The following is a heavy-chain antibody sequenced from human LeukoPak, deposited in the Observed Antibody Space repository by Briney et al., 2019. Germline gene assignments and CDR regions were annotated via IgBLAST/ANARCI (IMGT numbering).Heavy chain of an antibody. D-gene: IGHD6-19*01. CDR2: ISSSSSYI. J-gene: IGHJ6*03. V-gene: IGHV3-21*01. Sequence: GGSLRLSCAASGFTLSSYSMNWVRQAPGKGLEWVSSISSSSSYIYYADSVKGRFTISRDNAKNSLYLQMNSLRAEDTAVYYCARDRVYSSTPYYYYYMDVWGKGTTVTVSS. CDR3: ARDRVYSSTPYYYYYMDV. CDR1: GFTLSSYS.